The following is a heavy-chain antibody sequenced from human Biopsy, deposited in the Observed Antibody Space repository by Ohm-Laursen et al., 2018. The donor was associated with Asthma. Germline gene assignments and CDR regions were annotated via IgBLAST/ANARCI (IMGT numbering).Heavy chain of an antibody. D-gene: IGHD1-1*01. J-gene: IGHJ3*02. Sequence: SLRLSCAASGFSFSNFAIHWVRQAPGKGLEWVGVISKDASTQDYADSVKGRFTMARDSSKNTLNLQMNSLREEDTAVYYCVRDGTDDAFDIWGQGTVVSVSS. CDR3: VRDGTDDAFDI. CDR1: GFSFSNFA. V-gene: IGHV3-30*01. CDR2: ISKDASTQ.